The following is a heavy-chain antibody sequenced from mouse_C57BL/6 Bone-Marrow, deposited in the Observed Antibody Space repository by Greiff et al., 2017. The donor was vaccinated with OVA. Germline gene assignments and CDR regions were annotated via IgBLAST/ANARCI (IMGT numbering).Heavy chain of an antibody. CDR1: GFTFSSYA. CDR3: ARVSNYWYFGV. CDR2: ISDGGSYT. V-gene: IGHV5-4*01. J-gene: IGHJ1*03. D-gene: IGHD2-5*01. Sequence: EVQLQESGGGLVKPGGSLKLSCAASGFTFSSYAMSWVRQTPEKRLEWVATISDGGSYTYYPDNVKGRFTISRDNAKNNLYLQMSHLKSEDTAMYYCARVSNYWYFGVWGTGTTVTVSS.